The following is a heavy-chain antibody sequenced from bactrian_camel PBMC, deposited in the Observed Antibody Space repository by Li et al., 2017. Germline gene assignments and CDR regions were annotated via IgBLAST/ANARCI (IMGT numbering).Heavy chain of an antibody. D-gene: IGHD8*01. CDR2: IITRGGWT. Sequence: HVQLVESGGGSVQTGGSHRLSCQVSDSEFSDGAYCLAWFRQHPGKERQAVATIITRGGWTEYADSVKGRFTISHDSAKNTLYLQMNNLKLEDTAVYYCASRRGWTCPSVRVTVRADFSDWGQGTQVTVS. J-gene: IGHJ4*01. CDR1: DSEFSDGAYC. V-gene: IGHV3S1*01. CDR3: ASRRGWTCPSVRVTVRADFSD.